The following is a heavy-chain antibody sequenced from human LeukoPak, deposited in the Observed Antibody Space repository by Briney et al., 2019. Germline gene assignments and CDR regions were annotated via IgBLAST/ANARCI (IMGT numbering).Heavy chain of an antibody. Sequence: SETLSLTCTVSGGSISSHYWSWIRQPPGKGLEWIGYIYYSGSTNYNPSLKGRVTISVDTSKNQFSLKLSSVTAADTAVYYCARSKYYYDSSGYYPWGQGTLVTVSS. CDR3: ARSKYYYDSSGYYP. CDR2: IYYSGST. V-gene: IGHV4-59*11. CDR1: GGSISSHY. D-gene: IGHD3-22*01. J-gene: IGHJ4*02.